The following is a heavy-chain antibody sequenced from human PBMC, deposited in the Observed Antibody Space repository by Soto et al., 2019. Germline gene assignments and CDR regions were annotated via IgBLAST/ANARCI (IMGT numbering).Heavy chain of an antibody. D-gene: IGHD2-2*01. Sequence: QLQLQESGPGLVKPSETLSLTCSVSVGSINYNSYHWGWIRQPPGQGLEWVGSIFYTGTTFSNPSREGRVTLSVDTSKNSSAEHLVSVTAADTAVYFCARLVVVAPVANVWGQGTLVTVSS. V-gene: IGHV4-39*02. CDR1: VGSINYNSYH. CDR2: IFYTGTT. J-gene: IGHJ4*02. CDR3: ARLVVVAPVANV.